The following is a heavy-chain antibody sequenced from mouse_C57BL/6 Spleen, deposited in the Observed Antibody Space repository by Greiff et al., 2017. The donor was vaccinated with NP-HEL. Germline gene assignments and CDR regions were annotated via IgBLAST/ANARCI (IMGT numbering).Heavy chain of an antibody. Sequence: QVQLQQPGAELVKPGASVKLSCKASGYTFTSYWMHWVKQRPGQGLEWIGMIHPNSGSTNYNEKFKSKATLTVDKSSSTAYMQLSSLTSEDSAVYYCARDGLGYGSTFGDWGKGTTLTVST. CDR3: ARDGLGYGSTFGD. J-gene: IGHJ2*01. V-gene: IGHV1-64*01. D-gene: IGHD1-1*01. CDR2: IHPNSGST. CDR1: GYTFTSYW.